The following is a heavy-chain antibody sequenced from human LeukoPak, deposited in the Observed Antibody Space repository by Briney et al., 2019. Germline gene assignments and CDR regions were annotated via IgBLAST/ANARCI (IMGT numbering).Heavy chain of an antibody. CDR2: NYRGGST. CDR1: GFTVSSNY. CDR3: ARIPCSGGSCYLYYYGMDV. J-gene: IGHJ6*02. Sequence: GGSLRLSCAASGFTVSSNYMSWVRQAPRKGLEGVSVNYRGGSTYYADYVKGRLTISRDNSKNTLYLQINSQRAEDTAVYYCARIPCSGGSCYLYYYGMDVWGQGTTVTVSS. V-gene: IGHV3-66*01. D-gene: IGHD2-15*01.